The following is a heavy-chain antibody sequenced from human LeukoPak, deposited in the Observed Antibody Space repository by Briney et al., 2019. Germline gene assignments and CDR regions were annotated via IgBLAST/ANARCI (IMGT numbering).Heavy chain of an antibody. J-gene: IGHJ4*02. D-gene: IGHD6-13*01. CDR1: GGSISSGGYY. CDR2: IYYSGST. Sequence: PSETLSLTCTVSGGSISSGGYYWSWIRQHPGKGLEWIGYIYYSGSTYYNPSLKSRVTISVDTSKNQFSLKLSSVTAADTAVYYCARLNRYSSIWYLDYWGQGTLVTVSS. V-gene: IGHV4-31*03. CDR3: ARLNRYSSIWYLDY.